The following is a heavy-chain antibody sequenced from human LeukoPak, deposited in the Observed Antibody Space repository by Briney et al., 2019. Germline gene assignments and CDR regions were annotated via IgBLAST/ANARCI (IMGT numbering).Heavy chain of an antibody. J-gene: IGHJ4*02. V-gene: IGHV4-39*07. Sequence: SETLSLTCTVSGGSISSSSYYWGWIRQPPGKGLEWIGSIYHSGSTNYNPSLKSRVTISVDKSKNQFSLKLSSVTAADTAVYYCARGSGIAARRSCDYWGQGTLVTVSS. CDR1: GGSISSSSYY. CDR3: ARGSGIAARRSCDY. CDR2: IYHSGST. D-gene: IGHD6-6*01.